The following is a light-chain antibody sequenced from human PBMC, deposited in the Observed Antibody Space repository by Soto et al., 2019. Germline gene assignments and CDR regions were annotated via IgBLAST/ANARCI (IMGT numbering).Light chain of an antibody. Sequence: QSVLTQPASVSGSPGQSITISCSGTYNLVSWYQQHPGKAPKLMIFEVNKRPSGVSYRFSGSKSGNTASLTISALQAEDEADYFCCSYAGSNNLVFGGGTKLTVL. CDR2: EVN. V-gene: IGLV2-23*02. J-gene: IGLJ2*01. CDR3: CSYAGSNNLV. CDR1: YNL.